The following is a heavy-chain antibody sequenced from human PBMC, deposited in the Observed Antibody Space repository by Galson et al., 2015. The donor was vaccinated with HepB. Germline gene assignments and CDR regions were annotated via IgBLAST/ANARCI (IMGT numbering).Heavy chain of an antibody. J-gene: IGHJ6*02. D-gene: IGHD5-12*01. V-gene: IGHV1-69*13. Sequence: SVKVSCKASGGTFSSYAISWVRQAPGQGLEWMGGIIPIFGTANYAQKFQGRVTITADESTSTAYMELSSLRPEDTAVYYCARDLGIVATIGYYYYGMDVWGQGTTVTVSS. CDR1: GGTFSSYA. CDR2: IIPIFGTA. CDR3: ARDLGIVATIGYYYYGMDV.